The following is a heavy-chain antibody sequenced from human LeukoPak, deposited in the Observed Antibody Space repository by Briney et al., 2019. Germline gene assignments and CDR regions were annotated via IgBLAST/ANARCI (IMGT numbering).Heavy chain of an antibody. Sequence: GRSLRLSCAASGFTFSSYAMHWVRQAPGKGLEWVAVISYDGSNKYYADSVKGRFTISRDNSKNTLYLQMNSLRAEDTAVYYCAKAPGGPTSTKQYYFDYWGQGTLVTVSS. D-gene: IGHD3-3*02. J-gene: IGHJ4*02. CDR2: ISYDGSNK. CDR1: GFTFSSYA. V-gene: IGHV3-30-3*01. CDR3: AKAPGGPTSTKQYYFDY.